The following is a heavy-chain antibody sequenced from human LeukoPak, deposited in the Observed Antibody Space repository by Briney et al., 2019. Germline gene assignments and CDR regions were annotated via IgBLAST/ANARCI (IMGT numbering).Heavy chain of an antibody. V-gene: IGHV1-69*13. J-gene: IGHJ6*02. CDR3: ARDFGEAIQLWLGPNTYYYYYGMDV. D-gene: IGHD5-18*01. Sequence: ASVKVSCKASGGTFSSYAISWVRQAPGQGLEWTGGIIPIFGTANYAQKFQGRVTITADESTSTAYMELSSLRSEDTAVYYCARDFGEAIQLWLGPNTYYYYYGMDVWGQGTTVTVSS. CDR2: IIPIFGTA. CDR1: GGTFSSYA.